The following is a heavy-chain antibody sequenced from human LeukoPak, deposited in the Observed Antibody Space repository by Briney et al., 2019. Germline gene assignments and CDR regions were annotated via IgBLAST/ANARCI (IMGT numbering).Heavy chain of an antibody. V-gene: IGHV2-70*11. Sequence: ASGPTLVNPTQTLTLTCTFSGFSLSTSGMCVSWIRQPSGKALEWLARIDWDDDKYYSTSLKTRLTISKDTSKNQVVLTMTNMDPVDTATCYCARMSVIFGVVIGFDYWGQGTLVTVSS. D-gene: IGHD3-3*01. J-gene: IGHJ4*02. CDR3: ARMSVIFGVVIGFDY. CDR2: IDWDDDK. CDR1: GFSLSTSGMC.